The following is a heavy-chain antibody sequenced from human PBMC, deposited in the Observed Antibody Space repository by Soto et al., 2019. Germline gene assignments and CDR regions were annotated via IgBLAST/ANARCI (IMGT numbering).Heavy chain of an antibody. CDR3: ARDPARGTMDV. D-gene: IGHD3-10*01. CDR1: GFTFGSNW. V-gene: IGHV3-7*01. CDR2: IKQDGSEK. Sequence: VQLVESGGGLVQPGGSLRLSCAASGFTFGSNWMSWVRQAPGKGLEWVANIKQDGSEKYYVDSVRGRFTISRDNAKNSLYLQMNSLGAEDTAVYYCARDPARGTMDVWGKGTTVTVSS. J-gene: IGHJ6*03.